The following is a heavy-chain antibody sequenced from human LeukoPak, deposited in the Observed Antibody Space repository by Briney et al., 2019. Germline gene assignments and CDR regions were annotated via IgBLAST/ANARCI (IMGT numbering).Heavy chain of an antibody. CDR2: ISGSGGST. CDR1: GFTFSSYA. J-gene: IGHJ1*01. V-gene: IGHV3-23*01. Sequence: GGSLRLSCAASGFTFSSYAMSWFRQAPGKGLEWVSAISGSGGSTYYADSVKGRFTISRDNSKNTLYLQMNSLRAEDTAVYYCAKSPNYDFWSGYYSHFQHWGQGTLVTVSS. D-gene: IGHD3-3*01. CDR3: AKSPNYDFWSGYYSHFQH.